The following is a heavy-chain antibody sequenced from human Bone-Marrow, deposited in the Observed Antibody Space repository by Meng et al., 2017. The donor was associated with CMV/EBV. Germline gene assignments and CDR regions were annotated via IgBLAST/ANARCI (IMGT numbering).Heavy chain of an antibody. CDR3: ARGGGLRFLEWLPGPPHGMDV. J-gene: IGHJ6*02. Sequence: LRLSCTVSGGSISSGDYYWSWIRQPPGKGLEWIGYIYYSGSTYYNPSLKSRVTISVDTSKNQFSLKLSSVTAADTAVYYCARGGGLRFLEWLPGPPHGMDVWGQGTTVTVSS. D-gene: IGHD3-3*01. CDR1: GGSISSGDYY. V-gene: IGHV4-30-4*08. CDR2: IYYSGST.